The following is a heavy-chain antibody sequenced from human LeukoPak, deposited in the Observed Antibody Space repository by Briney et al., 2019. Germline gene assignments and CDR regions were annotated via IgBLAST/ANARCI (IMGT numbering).Heavy chain of an antibody. Sequence: SETLSLTCTVSGGSISRNYWNWIRQPPGKGLEWIGYIYYSGSTNYNPSLKSRVTISVDTSKNQFSLKLSPVTAADTAVYYCARLHDGYRYGADYWGQGTLVTAS. CDR1: GGSISRNY. CDR3: ARLHDGYRYGADY. CDR2: IYYSGST. V-gene: IGHV4-59*08. J-gene: IGHJ4*02. D-gene: IGHD5-18*01.